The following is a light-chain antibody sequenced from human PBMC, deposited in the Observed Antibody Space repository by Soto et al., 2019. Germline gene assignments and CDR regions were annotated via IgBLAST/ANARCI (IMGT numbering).Light chain of an antibody. CDR1: QSVSSSY. J-gene: IGKJ4*01. V-gene: IGKV3-20*01. Sequence: EIVLTQSPGTLSLYPGERATLSCRASQSVSSSYLAWYQQKPGQAPRLLIYGASSRAAGIPDRFSGSGSGTDFTLTISRLEPEDFAVYYCQQYGSSAPFGGGSKVDVK. CDR2: GAS. CDR3: QQYGSSAP.